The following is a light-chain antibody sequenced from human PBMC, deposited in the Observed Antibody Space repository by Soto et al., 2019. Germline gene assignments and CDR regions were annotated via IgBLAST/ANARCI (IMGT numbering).Light chain of an antibody. CDR2: DVS. CDR3: SSYAGYNNYV. J-gene: IGLJ1*01. Sequence: QSVLTQPRSVSGSPGQSVTISCTGTNSDVGKYDYVSWYQQSPGKAPKLMIYDVSKRPSGVPDRFSGSKSGITASLTISGLQAEDEADYYCSSYAGYNNYVFGSGTKVTVL. CDR1: NSDVGKYDY. V-gene: IGLV2-11*01.